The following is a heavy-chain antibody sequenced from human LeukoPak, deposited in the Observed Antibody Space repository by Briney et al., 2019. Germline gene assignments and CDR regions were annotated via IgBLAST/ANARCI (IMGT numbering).Heavy chain of an antibody. CDR3: ARAGSFQRRRGNVFDY. V-gene: IGHV4-61*05. CDR1: GGSISSSSYY. J-gene: IGHJ4*02. CDR2: IYYSGST. Sequence: SETLSLTCTVSGGSISSSSYYWGWIRQPPGKGLEWIGYIYYSGSTNYNPSLKSRVTISVDTSKNQFSLKLSSVTAADTAVYYCARAGSFQRRRGNVFDYWGQGTLVTVSS. D-gene: IGHD3-10*01.